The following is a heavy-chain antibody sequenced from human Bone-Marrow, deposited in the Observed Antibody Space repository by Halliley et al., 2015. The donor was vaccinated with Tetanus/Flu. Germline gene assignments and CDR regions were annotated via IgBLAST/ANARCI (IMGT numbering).Heavy chain of an antibody. V-gene: IGHV4-59*01. Sequence: GLVKPSETLSLTCTVSGDSITSYYWHWIRQSPGKGLEWIGFIGYNGDTRYNPSLRSRATISADTSKNQFSLRLNFVTTADTAMYYCAREYSSFDYLSKGTLVTVS. J-gene: IGHJ4*02. D-gene: IGHD3-22*01. CDR2: IGYNGDT. CDR3: AREYSSFDY. CDR1: GDSITSYY.